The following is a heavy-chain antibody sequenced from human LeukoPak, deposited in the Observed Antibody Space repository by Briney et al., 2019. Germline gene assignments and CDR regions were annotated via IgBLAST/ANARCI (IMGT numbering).Heavy chain of an antibody. CDR2: ISSSGSTI. V-gene: IGHV3-48*03. D-gene: IGHD3-10*01. CDR3: ARVLGFGELFFDY. Sequence: GGSLRLSCAPSGFTFSRYEMNWVRHAPGKGLQWVSYISSSGSTIYYADSVKGRFTISRDNAKNSLYLQMNSLRAEDTAVYYCARVLGFGELFFDYWGQGTLVTVSS. J-gene: IGHJ4*02. CDR1: GFTFSRYE.